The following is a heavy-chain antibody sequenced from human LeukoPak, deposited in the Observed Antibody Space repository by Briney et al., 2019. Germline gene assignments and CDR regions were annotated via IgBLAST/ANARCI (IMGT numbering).Heavy chain of an antibody. J-gene: IGHJ4*02. CDR2: IKQDGREK. CDR1: GFTFSTYW. Sequence: GGSLRLSCAASGFTFSTYWMSWVRQAPGKGLEWVANIKQDGREKYYVDSVKGRFTISRDNAKNSLYLQMNSLRAEDTAVYYCARVEDYDILSGFDYWGQGTLVTVSS. D-gene: IGHD3-9*01. V-gene: IGHV3-7*01. CDR3: ARVEDYDILSGFDY.